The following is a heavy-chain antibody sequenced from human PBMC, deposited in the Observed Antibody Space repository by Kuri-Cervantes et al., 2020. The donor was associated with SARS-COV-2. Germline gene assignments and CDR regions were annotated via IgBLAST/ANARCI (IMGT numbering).Heavy chain of an antibody. V-gene: IGHV3-23*01. CDR1: GFTFSSYA. CDR2: ISGSGGST. CDR3: AKDLGRPNWFDP. Sequence: GESLKISCAASGFTFSSYAMSWVCQAPGKGLEWVSAISGSGGSTYYADSVKGRFTISRDNSKNTLYLQMDSLRAEDTAVYYCAKDLGRPNWFDPWGQGTLVTVSS. J-gene: IGHJ5*02.